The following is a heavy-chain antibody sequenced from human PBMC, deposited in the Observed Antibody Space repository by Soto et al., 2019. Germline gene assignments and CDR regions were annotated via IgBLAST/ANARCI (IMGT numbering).Heavy chain of an antibody. J-gene: IGHJ4*02. CDR2: ISSSGST. V-gene: IGHV4-61*01. CDR3: ARDIRGYSRAFDY. Sequence: PSETLSLTCTVSGDSVSSDSCYWTWIRQPPGKGLEWIGYISSSGSTKYNPSLKSRVTISRDTSGNQFSLELTSVTAADTAIYYCARDIRGYSRAFDYWGQGTLVTVSS. CDR1: GDSVSSDSCY. D-gene: IGHD5-18*01.